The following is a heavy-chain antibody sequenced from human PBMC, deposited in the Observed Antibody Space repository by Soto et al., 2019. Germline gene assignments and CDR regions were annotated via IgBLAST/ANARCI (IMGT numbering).Heavy chain of an antibody. Sequence: GASVKVSCKASGGTFSSYAISWVRQAPGQGLEWMGGIIPIFGTANYAQKFQGRVTITADESTSTAYMELSRLRSEDTAVYYCARDIAARRQPRWYYYYGMDVWGQGTTVTVSS. CDR1: GGTFSSYA. V-gene: IGHV1-69*13. CDR2: IIPIFGTA. CDR3: ARDIAARRQPRWYYYYGMDV. D-gene: IGHD6-6*01. J-gene: IGHJ6*02.